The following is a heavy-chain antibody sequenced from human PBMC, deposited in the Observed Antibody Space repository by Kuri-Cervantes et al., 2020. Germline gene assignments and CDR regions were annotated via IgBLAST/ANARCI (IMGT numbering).Heavy chain of an antibody. V-gene: IGHV3-23*01. CDR1: GFTFSGYA. Sequence: GGSLRLSCAASGFTFSGYAMSWVRQAPGKGLEWVSSVAGGDGPTYTTFYTDSVKGRFTISRDNSKNTLYLQMNSLRAEDTAVYYCASDAVVATPGAFDIWGQGTMVTVSS. CDR2: VAGGDGPT. CDR3: ASDAVVATPGAFDI. D-gene: IGHD5-12*01. J-gene: IGHJ3*02.